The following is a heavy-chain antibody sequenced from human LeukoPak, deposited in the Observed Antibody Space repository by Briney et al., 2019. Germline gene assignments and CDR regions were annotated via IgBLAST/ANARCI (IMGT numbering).Heavy chain of an antibody. J-gene: IGHJ6*02. Sequence: ASVKVSCRASGYTFTSYDINWVRQATGQGLEWMGWMNPNSGNTGYAQKFQGRVTMTRNTSINTAYMELSSLRSEDTAVYYCARVTNRDYYYGMDVWGQGTTVTVSS. V-gene: IGHV1-8*01. CDR3: ARVTNRDYYYGMDV. CDR1: GYTFTSYD. CDR2: MNPNSGNT. D-gene: IGHD1-1*01.